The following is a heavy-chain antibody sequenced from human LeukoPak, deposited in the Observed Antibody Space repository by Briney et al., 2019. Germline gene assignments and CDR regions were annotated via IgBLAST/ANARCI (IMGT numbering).Heavy chain of an antibody. J-gene: IGHJ6*02. CDR2: INPNSGGT. D-gene: IGHD6-6*01. CDR3: AGSIAARTYYGMDV. V-gene: IGHV1-2*02. Sequence: GASVKVSCKASGYIFTGYYMHWVRQAPGQGLEWMGWINPNSGGTNYAQKFQGRVTMTRDTSISTAYMELSRLRSDDTAVYYCAGSIAARTYYGMDVWGQGTTVTVSS. CDR1: GYIFTGYY.